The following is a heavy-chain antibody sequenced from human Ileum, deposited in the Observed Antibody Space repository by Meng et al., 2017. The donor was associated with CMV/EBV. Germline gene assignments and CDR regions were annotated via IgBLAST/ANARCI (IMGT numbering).Heavy chain of an antibody. CDR1: GFTFSSYW. CDR3: VKSIDY. Sequence: GESLKISCAASGFTFSSYWMNWVRQAPGKGLEWVANIKQDGSGKDYVDSVKGRFTISRDNAKNSLYLQMNSLRAEDTAMYYCVKSIDYWGQGTVVTVSS. J-gene: IGHJ4*02. V-gene: IGHV3-7*01. CDR2: IKQDGSGK.